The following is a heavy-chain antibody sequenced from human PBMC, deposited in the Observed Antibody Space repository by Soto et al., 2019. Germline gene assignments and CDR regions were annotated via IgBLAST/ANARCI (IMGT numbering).Heavy chain of an antibody. CDR2: VNIDGSST. J-gene: IGHJ4*02. Sequence: EVQLVESGGDLVQPGGSLRLACAASGATFSNYWMHWIRQVPGEGLVWVSHVNIDGSSTTYADSVRGRFNISRDNAKNTVFLQMNSLRDDDTAVYYCAASRGPGVVVYWGQGTLVSVSS. CDR1: GATFSNYW. CDR3: AASRGPGVVVY. D-gene: IGHD2-15*01. V-gene: IGHV3-74*01.